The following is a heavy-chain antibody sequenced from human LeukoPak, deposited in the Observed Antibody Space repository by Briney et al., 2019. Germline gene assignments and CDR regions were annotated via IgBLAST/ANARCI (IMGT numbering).Heavy chain of an antibody. J-gene: IGHJ4*02. CDR2: IYYSGST. CDR1: GVSISSSSYY. V-gene: IGHV4-39*01. CDR3: ARRAPTMIDY. Sequence: SETLSLTCTVSGVSISSSSYYWGWIRQPPGKGLEWIGSIYYSGSTYYNPSLKSQVTISGDTSKNQFSLKLSSVTAADTAVYYCARRAPTMIDYWGQGTLVTVSS. D-gene: IGHD5-12*01.